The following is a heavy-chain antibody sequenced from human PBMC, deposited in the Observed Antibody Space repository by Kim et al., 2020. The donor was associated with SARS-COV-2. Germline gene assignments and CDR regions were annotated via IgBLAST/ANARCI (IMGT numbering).Heavy chain of an antibody. D-gene: IGHD4-17*01. CDR3: ARERDYGGNSADFDY. Sequence: GSVRRRITINPDTSKNQFSRQLNSVTPEDTAVYYCARERDYGGNSADFDYWGQGTLVTVSS. J-gene: IGHJ4*02. V-gene: IGHV6-1*01.